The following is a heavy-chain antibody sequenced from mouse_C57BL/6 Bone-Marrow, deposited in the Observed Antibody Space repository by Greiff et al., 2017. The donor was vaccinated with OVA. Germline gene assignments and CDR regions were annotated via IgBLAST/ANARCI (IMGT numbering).Heavy chain of an antibody. CDR3: ARRHYYGSKRRYFDY. CDR1: GFTFSSYG. V-gene: IGHV5-6*01. J-gene: IGHJ2*01. Sequence: EVQLQESGGDLVKPGGSLKLSCAASGFTFSSYGMSWVRQTPDKRLEWVATISSGGSYTYYPDSVKGRFTISRDNAKNTLYLQMSSLKSEDTAMYYCARRHYYGSKRRYFDYWGQGTTLTVSS. CDR2: ISSGGSYT. D-gene: IGHD1-1*01.